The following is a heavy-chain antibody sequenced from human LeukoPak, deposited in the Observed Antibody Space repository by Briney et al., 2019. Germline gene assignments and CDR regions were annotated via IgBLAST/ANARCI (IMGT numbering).Heavy chain of an antibody. V-gene: IGHV3-43*02. D-gene: IGHD1-26*01. CDR2: ISGDGIST. CDR3: AKSLGGIVGAPLLFDFDY. CDR1: GFSFDDYA. J-gene: IGHJ4*02. Sequence: GGSLRLSCAASGFSFDDYAMHWVRQAPGKGLEWVSIISGDGISTAYAESVQGRFTVSRDNSKNTLYLQMNSLRAEDTAVYYCAKSLGGIVGAPLLFDFDYWGQGTLVTVSS.